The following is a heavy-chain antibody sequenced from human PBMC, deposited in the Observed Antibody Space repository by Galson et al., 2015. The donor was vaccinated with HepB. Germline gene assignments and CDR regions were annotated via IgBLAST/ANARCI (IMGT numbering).Heavy chain of an antibody. D-gene: IGHD3-22*01. CDR1: GFTFSSYG. J-gene: IGHJ4*02. CDR3: ARVYYYDSSGYMDY. V-gene: IGHV3-33*01. Sequence: SLRLSCAASGFTFSSYGMHWVRQAPGKGLEWVAVIWYDGSSKYYADSVKGRFTISRDNSKNTLYLQMNSLRAEDTAVYYCARVYYYDSSGYMDYWGQGTLVTVS. CDR2: IWYDGSSK.